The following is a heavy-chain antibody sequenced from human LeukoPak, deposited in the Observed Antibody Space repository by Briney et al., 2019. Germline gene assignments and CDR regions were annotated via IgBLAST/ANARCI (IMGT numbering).Heavy chain of an antibody. Sequence: KPSETLSLTRTVSGGSISSSSYYWGWIRQPPGKGLEWIGSIYYSGSTYYNPSLKSRVTISVDTSKNQFSLKLSSVTAADTAVYYCARQLGYCSSTSCYADKVDYWGQGTLVTVSS. CDR3: ARQLGYCSSTSCYADKVDY. J-gene: IGHJ4*02. CDR2: IYYSGST. D-gene: IGHD2-2*01. CDR1: GGSISSSSYY. V-gene: IGHV4-39*01.